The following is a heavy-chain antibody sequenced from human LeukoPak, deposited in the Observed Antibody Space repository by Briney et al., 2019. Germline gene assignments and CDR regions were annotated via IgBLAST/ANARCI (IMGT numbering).Heavy chain of an antibody. V-gene: IGHV4-61*05. CDR2: IYYSGST. Sequence: SETLSLTCTVSGGSISSTIYYWGWIRQPPGKGLEWIGYIYYSGSTNYNPSLKSRVTISVDTSKNQFSLKLSSVTAADTAVYYCARVERGSGSYGYYYYMDVWGKGTTVTISS. D-gene: IGHD3-10*01. CDR1: GGSISSTIYY. J-gene: IGHJ6*03. CDR3: ARVERGSGSYGYYYYMDV.